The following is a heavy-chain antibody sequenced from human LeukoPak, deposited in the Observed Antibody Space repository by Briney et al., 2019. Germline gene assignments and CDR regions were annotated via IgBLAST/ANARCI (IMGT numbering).Heavy chain of an antibody. D-gene: IGHD1-26*01. Sequence: PGGSLRLSCAASGFTFSSFWMSWVRQTPGKGLEWVANIKPDGSDKYYEGSVKGRFTISRDNAKNSLYLQMNSLRAEDTAVYYCARFDFSGSYYDNYYYYGMDVWGQGTTVTVSS. J-gene: IGHJ6*02. CDR1: GFTFSSFW. CDR2: IKPDGSDK. V-gene: IGHV3-7*01. CDR3: ARFDFSGSYYDNYYYYGMDV.